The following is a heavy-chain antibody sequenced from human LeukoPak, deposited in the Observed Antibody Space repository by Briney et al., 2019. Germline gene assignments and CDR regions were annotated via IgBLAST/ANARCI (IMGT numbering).Heavy chain of an antibody. J-gene: IGHJ1*01. CDR2: IYFSGST. CDR3: ARDGDYGPEYFQH. V-gene: IGHV4-59*01. Sequence: EPSETLSLTCSVSGGSISSYYWSWFRQPPGKGLDWIGYIYFSGSTNYNPSLKSRVTILVDTSQRQFSLKLNSVTAADTAVYYCARDGDYGPEYFQHWGQGTLVTVSS. CDR1: GGSISSYY. D-gene: IGHD4-17*01.